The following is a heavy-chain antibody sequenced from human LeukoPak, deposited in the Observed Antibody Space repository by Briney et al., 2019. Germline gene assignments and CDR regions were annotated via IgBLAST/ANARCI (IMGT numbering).Heavy chain of an antibody. V-gene: IGHV3-23*01. CDR1: GFTFSSYA. D-gene: IGHD3-22*01. Sequence: RPGGSLRLSCAASGFTFSSYAMSWVRQAPGKGLEWVSAISGSGGSTYYADSVEGRFTIARDNSKNTLYLQMNSLRAEDTAVYYCAKGYYYDSSGYYYGPDYFDYWGQGTLVTVSS. CDR3: AKGYYYDSSGYYYGPDYFDY. J-gene: IGHJ4*02. CDR2: ISGSGGST.